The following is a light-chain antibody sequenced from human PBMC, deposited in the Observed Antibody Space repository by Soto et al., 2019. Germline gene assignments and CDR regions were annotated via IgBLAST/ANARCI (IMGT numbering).Light chain of an antibody. J-gene: IGLJ1*01. V-gene: IGLV2-23*02. CDR3: CSYAGSSTFL. Sequence: QSVLTQPASVSGSPGQSITISCTGTSSYVGSYNLVSWYQQHPGKAPKLMIYEVSKRPSGVSNRFSGSKSGNTASLTISGPQAEDEADYYCCSYAGSSTFLFGTGTKVTVL. CDR1: SSYVGSYNL. CDR2: EVS.